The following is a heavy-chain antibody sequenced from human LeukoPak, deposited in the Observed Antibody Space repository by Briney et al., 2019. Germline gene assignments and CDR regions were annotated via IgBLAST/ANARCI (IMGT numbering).Heavy chain of an antibody. V-gene: IGHV3-48*03. CDR3: ARIGTTTRGPAGLDV. J-gene: IGHJ6*02. CDR1: GFTFSSHA. Sequence: GGSLRLSCAASGFTFSSHAMTWVRQAPGKGLEWVSYIASGGGANRFYSESVKGRFTISRDNAKNSLYLHMNSLRAEDTGVYYCARIGTTTRGPAGLDVWGQGTTVTVSS. D-gene: IGHD2/OR15-2a*01. CDR2: IASGGGANR.